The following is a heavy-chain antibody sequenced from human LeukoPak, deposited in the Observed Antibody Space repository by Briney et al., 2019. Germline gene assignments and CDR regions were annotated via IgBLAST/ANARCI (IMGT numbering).Heavy chain of an antibody. J-gene: IGHJ3*02. CDR3: ARDFGGPMIVRSNAFDI. CDR2: IYYSGST. V-gene: IGHV4-59*01. CDR1: GGSISSYY. Sequence: SETLSLTCTVSGGSISSYYWSWIRQPPGKGLEWIGYIYYSGSTNYNPSLKSRVTISVDTSKNRFSLKLSSVTAADTAVYYCARDFGGPMIVRSNAFDIWGQGTMVTVSS. D-gene: IGHD3-22*01.